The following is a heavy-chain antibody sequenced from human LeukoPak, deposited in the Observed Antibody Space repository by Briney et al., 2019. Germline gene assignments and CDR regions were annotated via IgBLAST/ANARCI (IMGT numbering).Heavy chain of an antibody. CDR3: ARDSTGYYGSGDYYYYMDV. V-gene: IGHV4-4*07. Sequence: PSETLSLTCAVYGGSITNFYWSWIRQPAGKGLEWIGRIYSSGTITYNPSLKSRVTISVDTSKNQFSLKLSSVTAADTAVYYCARDSTGYYGSGDYYYYMDVWGKGTTVTVSS. D-gene: IGHD3-10*01. CDR1: GGSITNFY. CDR2: IYSSGTI. J-gene: IGHJ6*03.